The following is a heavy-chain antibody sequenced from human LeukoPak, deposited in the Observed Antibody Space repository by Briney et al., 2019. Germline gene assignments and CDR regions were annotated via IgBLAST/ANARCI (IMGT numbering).Heavy chain of an antibody. CDR3: ARDGGSYLDY. CDR1: GFTFSSYA. V-gene: IGHV3-30-3*01. CDR2: ISYDGSNK. J-gene: IGHJ4*02. Sequence: GGSLRLSCAASGFTFSSYAMHWVRQAPGKGLEWVAVISYDGSNKYYADSVKGRFTISRDNSKNTLYLQMNSLRAEDTAVYYCARDGGSYLDYWGQGTLVTVSS. D-gene: IGHD1-26*01.